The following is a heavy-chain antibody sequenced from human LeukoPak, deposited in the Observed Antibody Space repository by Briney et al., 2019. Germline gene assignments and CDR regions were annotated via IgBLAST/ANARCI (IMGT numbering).Heavy chain of an antibody. J-gene: IGHJ6*03. CDR3: ARRKAAAPTWRRYYYYMDV. V-gene: IGHV1-8*01. Sequence: ASVKVSCKASAYTFTRYDINWVRQATGQGLEWMGWMNPNSGNTSYAQKFQGRDTMTRNTTISTAYIELSSLRSEDTAVYYCARRKAAAPTWRRYYYYMDVWGKGTTVTVSS. D-gene: IGHD6-13*01. CDR1: AYTFTRYD. CDR2: MNPNSGNT.